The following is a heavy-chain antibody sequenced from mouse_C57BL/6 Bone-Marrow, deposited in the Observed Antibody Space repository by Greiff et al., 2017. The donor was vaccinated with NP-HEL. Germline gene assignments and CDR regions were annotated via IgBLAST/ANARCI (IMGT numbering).Heavy chain of an antibody. J-gene: IGHJ1*03. CDR2: ISYDGSN. Sequence: EVQLQESGPGLVKPSQSLSLTCSVTGYSITSGYYWNWIRQFPGNKLEWMGYISYDGSNNYNPSLKNRISITRDTSKNQFFLKLNSVTTEDTATYYCARATEGYFDVWGTGTTVTVSS. V-gene: IGHV3-6*01. CDR3: ARATEGYFDV. CDR1: GYSITSGYY.